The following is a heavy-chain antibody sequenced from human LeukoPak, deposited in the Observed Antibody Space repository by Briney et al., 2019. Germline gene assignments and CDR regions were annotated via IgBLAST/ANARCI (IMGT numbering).Heavy chain of an antibody. CDR2: INHSGST. CDR1: GGSYCVHY. J-gene: IGHJ4*02. CDR3: ARGTTIFGVVNHYYFDY. V-gene: IGHV4-34*01. Sequence: SETLSLPCAVYGGSYCVHYWMWIRHPPGKGLVGIGEINHSGSTNYNTSLMSLVTISVDTSKNQFSLKLSSVTAADTAVYYWARGTTIFGVVNHYYFDYWGQGTLVTVSS. D-gene: IGHD3-3*01.